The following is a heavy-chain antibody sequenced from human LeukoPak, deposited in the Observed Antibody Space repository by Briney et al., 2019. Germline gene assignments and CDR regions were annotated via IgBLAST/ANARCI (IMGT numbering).Heavy chain of an antibody. J-gene: IGHJ4*02. D-gene: IGHD2-8*01. CDR2: IYHSGST. CDR1: GYSISSDYY. Sequence: SETLSLTCGVAGYSISSDYYWGWIRQPPGKGLEWIGNIYHSGSTYYNPSLESRVTISIDTSKNQFTLKLSSMTAADTAVYYCARLFLMGSTPHYFDYWGQGTLVTVSS. CDR3: ARLFLMGSTPHYFDY. V-gene: IGHV4-38-2*01.